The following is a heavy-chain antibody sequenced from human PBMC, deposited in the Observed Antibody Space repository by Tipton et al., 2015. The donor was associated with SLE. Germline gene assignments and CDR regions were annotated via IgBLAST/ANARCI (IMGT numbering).Heavy chain of an antibody. CDR1: GFTFSDYY. Sequence: LRLSCAASGFTFSDYYMSWIRQPPGKGMEWIGSMHHGGGTFCSPSLKSRVTISLDTSMNQFSLKLSSVTAADTAVYYCARDARYSSRRDFDSWGQGTLVTVSS. V-gene: IGHV4-38-2*02. CDR3: ARDARYSSRRDFDS. CDR2: MHHGGGT. D-gene: IGHD6-13*01. J-gene: IGHJ4*02.